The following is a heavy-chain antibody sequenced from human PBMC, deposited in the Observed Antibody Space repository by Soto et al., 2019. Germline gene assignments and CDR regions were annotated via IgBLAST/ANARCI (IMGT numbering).Heavy chain of an antibody. CDR2: ISYDGSNK. Sequence: QVQLVESGGGVVQPGRSLRLSCAASGFTFSSYAMHWVRQAPGKGLEWVAVISYDGSNKYYADSVKGRFTISRDNSKNTLYLQMNSLRAEDTAVYYCASNSGYCSGGSCTGAFDIWGQGTMVTVSS. CDR3: ASNSGYCSGGSCTGAFDI. CDR1: GFTFSSYA. V-gene: IGHV3-30-3*01. D-gene: IGHD2-15*01. J-gene: IGHJ3*02.